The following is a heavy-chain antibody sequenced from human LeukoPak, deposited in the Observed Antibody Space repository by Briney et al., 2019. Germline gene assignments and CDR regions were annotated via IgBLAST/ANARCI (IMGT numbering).Heavy chain of an antibody. V-gene: IGHV3-74*01. D-gene: IGHD3-3*01. CDR3: AKDHYWSIDY. CDR1: EFDFSFYW. CDR2: IKGDGIST. J-gene: IGHJ4*02. Sequence: PGGSLRLSCAASEFDFSFYWMTWVRQAPGKGLVWVSRIKGDGISTNYADSVKGRFTISRDIAKNTLYLQMNSLRAEDTGVYYCAKDHYWSIDYWGRGTLVTVSS.